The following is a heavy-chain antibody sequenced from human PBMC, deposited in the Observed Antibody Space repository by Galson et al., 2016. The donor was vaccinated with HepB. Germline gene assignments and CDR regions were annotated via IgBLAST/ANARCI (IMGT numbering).Heavy chain of an antibody. Sequence: SLRLSCAASGFAFLDYHMSWLRQAPGKGPQWVSYISGSGRVIYYEDSVRGRVTIAKDTAKNLVYLQLNSLRVEDTAVYYCVRSTYGDWHSVWGQGTKVTVSS. V-gene: IGHV3-11*01. CDR1: GFAFLDYH. D-gene: IGHD4-17*01. J-gene: IGHJ4*02. CDR2: ISGSGRVI. CDR3: VRSTYGDWHSV.